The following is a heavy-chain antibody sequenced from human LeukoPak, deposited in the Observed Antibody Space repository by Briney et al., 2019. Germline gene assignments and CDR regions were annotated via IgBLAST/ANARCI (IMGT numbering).Heavy chain of an antibody. V-gene: IGHV4-59*12. CDR1: GGSISSYY. D-gene: IGHD1-26*01. J-gene: IGHJ2*01. CDR2: IYYSGST. Sequence: SETLSLTCTVSGGSISSYYWSWIRQPPGKGLEWIGYIYYSGSTNYNPSLKSRVTISVDTSKNQFSLKLSSVTAADTAVYYCARDGRAYGTRYFDLWGRGTLVTVSS. CDR3: ARDGRAYGTRYFDL.